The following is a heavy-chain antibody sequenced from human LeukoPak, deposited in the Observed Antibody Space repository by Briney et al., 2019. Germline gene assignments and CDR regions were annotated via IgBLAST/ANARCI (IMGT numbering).Heavy chain of an antibody. J-gene: IGHJ4*02. CDR2: ISHDGSNK. V-gene: IGHV3-30*03. Sequence: GGSLRLSCAASGFSFSSYAMHWVRQAPGKGLEWVAVISHDGSNKYFADSVKGRFTISRDNAKNTLSLQMNSLRAEDTAVYYCATRGGPSTFGELLVALDYWGQGTLVTVSS. CDR1: GFSFSSYA. D-gene: IGHD3-10*01. CDR3: ATRGGPSTFGELLVALDY.